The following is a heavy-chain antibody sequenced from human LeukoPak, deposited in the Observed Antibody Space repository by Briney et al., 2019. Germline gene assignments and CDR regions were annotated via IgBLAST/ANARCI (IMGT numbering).Heavy chain of an antibody. CDR2: ISYDGSNK. V-gene: IGHV3-30*18. J-gene: IGHJ4*02. CDR1: GFTFSSYG. Sequence: GRSLRLSCAASGFTFSSYGMHWVRQAPGKGLEWVAVISYDGSNKCYADSVKGRFTISRDNSKNTLYLQMNSLRAEDTAVYYCAKDRVATTGYFDYWGQGTLVTVSS. D-gene: IGHD5-12*01. CDR3: AKDRVATTGYFDY.